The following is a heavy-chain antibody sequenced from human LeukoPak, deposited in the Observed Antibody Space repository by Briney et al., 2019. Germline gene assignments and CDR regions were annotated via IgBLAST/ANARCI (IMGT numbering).Heavy chain of an antibody. CDR3: ARVDMVRGDVDAFDI. D-gene: IGHD3-10*01. Sequence: PGGSLRLSCAASGFTFSSYAMHWVRQAPGKGLEWVSSISSSSSYIYYADSVKGRFTISRDNAKNSLYLQMNSLRAEDTAVYYCARVDMVRGDVDAFDIWGQGTMVTVSS. V-gene: IGHV3-21*01. J-gene: IGHJ3*02. CDR1: GFTFSSYA. CDR2: ISSSSSYI.